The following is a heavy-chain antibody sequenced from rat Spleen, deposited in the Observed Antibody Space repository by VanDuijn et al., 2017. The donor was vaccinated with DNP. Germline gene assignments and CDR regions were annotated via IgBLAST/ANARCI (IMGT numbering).Heavy chain of an antibody. CDR1: GFTFSNYW. J-gene: IGHJ2*01. CDR3: ARRRYGYGLFDY. Sequence: EVQLVESGGGLVQPGGSLKLSCVASGFTFSNYWMYWIRQAPTKGLEWVASITNSGGNTYYRDSVKGRFTISRDNAKSTLYLQMNSLRSEDTATYYCARRRYGYGLFDYWGQGVMVTVSS. D-gene: IGHD1-7*01. CDR2: ITNSGGNT. V-gene: IGHV5-31*01.